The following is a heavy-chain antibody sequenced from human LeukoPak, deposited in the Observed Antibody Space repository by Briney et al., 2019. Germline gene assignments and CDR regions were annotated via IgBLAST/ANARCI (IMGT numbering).Heavy chain of an antibody. D-gene: IGHD3-3*02. CDR2: INPKRGDT. V-gene: IGHV1-2*02. CDR1: GYTFTGYC. Sequence: GASVKVSCKAPGYTFTGYCMHWVRQAPGQGLEWMGWINPKRGDTNYAQKFQGRVTMTRDTSISTVYMEMSRLRSDDTAIYYCASGRTIFYYYMDVWGKETTVTISS. CDR3: ASGRTIFYYYMDV. J-gene: IGHJ6*03.